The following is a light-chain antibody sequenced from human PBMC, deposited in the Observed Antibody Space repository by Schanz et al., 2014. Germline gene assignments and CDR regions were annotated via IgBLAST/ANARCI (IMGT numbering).Light chain of an antibody. Sequence: QSVLTQPPSASGTPGQRVTISCSGSSSNIGSYTVNWYQHLPGTAPKLLIYGNNRRPSGVPDRFSGSKSGTSASLAISGLQSEDEADYYCATWDDSLSGWVFGGGTQLTVL. V-gene: IGLV1-44*01. CDR1: SSNIGSYT. J-gene: IGLJ3*02. CDR2: GNN. CDR3: ATWDDSLSGWV.